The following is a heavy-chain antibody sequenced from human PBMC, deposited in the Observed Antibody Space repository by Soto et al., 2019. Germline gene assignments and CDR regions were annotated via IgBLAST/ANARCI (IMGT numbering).Heavy chain of an antibody. D-gene: IGHD3-3*01. CDR2: ISGSGGST. CDR1: GITLSRNA. V-gene: IGHV3-23*01. J-gene: IGHJ4*02. Sequence: PGGSLRLSCAASGITLSRNAMSWVRQAPGKGLEWVSAISGSGGSTYYADSVKGRFTISRDNSKNTLYLQMNSLRAEDTAVYYCAKPLPYYDFWSGYSSAFDYWGRGTLVTVSS. CDR3: AKPLPYYDFWSGYSSAFDY.